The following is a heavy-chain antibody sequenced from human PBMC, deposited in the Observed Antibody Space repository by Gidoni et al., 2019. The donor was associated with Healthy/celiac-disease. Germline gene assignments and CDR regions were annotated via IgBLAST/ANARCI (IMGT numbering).Heavy chain of an antibody. Sequence: EVQLVESGGGLVQPGGSLRLSCAASGFTFSDHYMDWVRQAPGKGLEWVGRTRNKANSYTTEYAASVKGRFTISRDDSKNSLYLQMNSLKTEDTAVYYCAASGWYTRPDYWGQGTLVTVSS. CDR3: AASGWYTRPDY. J-gene: IGHJ4*02. CDR1: GFTFSDHY. V-gene: IGHV3-72*01. CDR2: TRNKANSYTT. D-gene: IGHD6-19*01.